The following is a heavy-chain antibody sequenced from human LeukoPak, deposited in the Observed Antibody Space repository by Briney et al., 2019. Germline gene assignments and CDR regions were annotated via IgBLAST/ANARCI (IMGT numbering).Heavy chain of an antibody. CDR2: ISGSGGDT. V-gene: IGHV3-23*01. J-gene: IGHJ4*02. CDR1: GFTFSSYA. CDR3: AKTRGGSTAWSKGYYFDS. D-gene: IGHD2-15*01. Sequence: PGGSLRLSCAVSGFTFSSYAMSWVREAPGKGLEWGSAISGSGGDTYNADSVKGRFTISRDNSKNTLYLQMNSLRAEDTAVYYCAKTRGGSTAWSKGYYFDSWGQGTLVTVSS.